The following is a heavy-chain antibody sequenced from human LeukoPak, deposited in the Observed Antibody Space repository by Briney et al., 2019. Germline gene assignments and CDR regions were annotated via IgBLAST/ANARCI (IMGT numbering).Heavy chain of an antibody. J-gene: IGHJ4*02. V-gene: IGHV1-69*13. CDR1: GGTFSSYA. Sequence: SVKVSCKASGGTFSSYAISWVRQAPGQGLEWMGGIIPIFGTANYAQKLQGRVTITADESTSTAYMELSSLRSEDTAVYYCARPRYYYDSSGYDYSYYFDYWGQGTLVTVSS. CDR3: ARPRYYYDSSGYDYSYYFDY. CDR2: IIPIFGTA. D-gene: IGHD3-22*01.